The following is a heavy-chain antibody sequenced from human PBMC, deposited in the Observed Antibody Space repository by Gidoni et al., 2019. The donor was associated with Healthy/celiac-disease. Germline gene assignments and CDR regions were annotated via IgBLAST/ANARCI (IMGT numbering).Heavy chain of an antibody. CDR2: SGST. CDR3: AVVGWLQLEYFDY. J-gene: IGHJ4*02. V-gene: IGHV4-34*01. D-gene: IGHD5-12*01. Sequence: SGSTNYNPSLKSRVTISVDTSKNQFSLKLSSVTAADTAVYYCAVVGWLQLEYFDYWGQGTLVTVSS.